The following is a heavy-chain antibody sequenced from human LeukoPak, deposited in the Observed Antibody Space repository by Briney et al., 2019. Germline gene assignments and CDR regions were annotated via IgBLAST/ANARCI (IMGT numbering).Heavy chain of an antibody. Sequence: PGGSLRLSCAASGFTFDDYAMHWVRQAPGKGLEWVSGISWNSGSIGYADSVKGRFTISRDNAKNSLYLQMNSLRAEDTALYYCAKGIWFGESLGPFDYWGQGTLVTVSS. D-gene: IGHD3-10*01. V-gene: IGHV3-9*01. CDR2: ISWNSGSI. CDR1: GFTFDDYA. J-gene: IGHJ4*02. CDR3: AKGIWFGESLGPFDY.